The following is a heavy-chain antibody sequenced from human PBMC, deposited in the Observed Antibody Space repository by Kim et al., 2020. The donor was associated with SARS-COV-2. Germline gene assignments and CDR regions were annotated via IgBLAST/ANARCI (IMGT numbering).Heavy chain of an antibody. V-gene: IGHV3-30*18. CDR3: VKTGPRRIVSDMIYF. CDR1: GFTLNTYG. J-gene: IGHJ4*01. CDR2: ISQNGRTI. D-gene: IGHD1-26*01. Sequence: GGSLRLSCALSGFTLNTYGVHWVRQAPGKGLEWVAVISQNGRTIDYAESVKGRFTISSDDSKRTIYLQMNSLRPDDAALYYCVKTGPRRIVSDMIYF.